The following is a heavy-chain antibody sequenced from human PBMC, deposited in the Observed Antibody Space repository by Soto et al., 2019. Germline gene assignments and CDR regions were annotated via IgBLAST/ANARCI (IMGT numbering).Heavy chain of an antibody. CDR2: INNDGSAT. V-gene: IGHV3-74*01. D-gene: IGHD2-21*01. J-gene: IGHJ4*02. CDR3: ARDVAPGYFDY. CDR1: GSTFGSYW. Sequence: GGSMRLSCATSGSTFGSYWMHWVRQAPGKGLMWVSRINNDGSATADADSVRGRFTISRDNAKNTVYLQLNSVRVEDTAVYYWARDVAPGYFDYSGQGTPVTVSS.